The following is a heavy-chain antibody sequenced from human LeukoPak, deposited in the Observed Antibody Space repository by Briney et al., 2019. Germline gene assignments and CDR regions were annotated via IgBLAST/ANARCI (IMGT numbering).Heavy chain of an antibody. J-gene: IGHJ4*02. CDR2: IQDGGTS. CDR3: TTVSHFYL. Sequence: PGGSLRLSCAASRFTFRDAWLSWVRQAPGKGLEWVARIQDGGTSDHASPVKGRFTISRDDSKATLYLQMNNLKTEDTGVYYCTTVSHFYLGGQGTLVTVSS. CDR1: RFTFRDAW. D-gene: IGHD2/OR15-2a*01. V-gene: IGHV3-15*01.